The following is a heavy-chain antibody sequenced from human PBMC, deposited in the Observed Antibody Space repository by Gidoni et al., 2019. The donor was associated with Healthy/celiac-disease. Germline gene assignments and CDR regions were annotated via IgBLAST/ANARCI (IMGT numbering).Heavy chain of an antibody. J-gene: IGHJ1*01. CDR3: ARHHTVLITAIES. D-gene: IGHD2-21*02. V-gene: IGHV4-39*01. Sequence: QLQLQESGPGLVKPSETLSLTCIVSGGSMSSNSYWGWVRQPPGKGLEWIGSVYYSGDTYYSPSLKSRLTTFVDTSKNQFSLKLRSLTAADTAVYYCARHHTVLITAIESWGQGILVTVSS. CDR1: GGSMSSNSY. CDR2: VYYSGDT.